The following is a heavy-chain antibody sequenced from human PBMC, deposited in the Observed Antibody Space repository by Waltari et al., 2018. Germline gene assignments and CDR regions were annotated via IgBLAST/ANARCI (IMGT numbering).Heavy chain of an antibody. J-gene: IGHJ4*02. V-gene: IGHV4-38-2*02. D-gene: IGHD3-22*01. CDR1: GYSISSGYY. Sequence: QVQLQESGPGLVKPSETLSLTCAVSGYSISSGYYWGWIRQPPGKGLEWIGSIYHSGSTYYNPSLKSRVTISVDTSKNQFSLKLSSVTAADTAVYYCAREYNHYDDSSGSDFDYWGQGTLVTVSS. CDR3: AREYNHYDDSSGSDFDY. CDR2: IYHSGST.